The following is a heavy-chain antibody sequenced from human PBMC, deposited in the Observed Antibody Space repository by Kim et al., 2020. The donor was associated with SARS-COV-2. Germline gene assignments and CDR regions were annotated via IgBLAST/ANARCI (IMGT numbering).Heavy chain of an antibody. CDR2: ISYDGSNK. D-gene: IGHD3-10*01. V-gene: IGHV3-30*04. CDR1: GFTFSSYA. CDR3: ARDARLLWFGEFFDY. Sequence: GGSLRLSCAASGFTFSSYAMHWVRQAPGKGLEWVAVISYDGSNKYYADSVKGRFTISRDNSKNTLYLQMNSLRAEDTAVYYCARDARLLWFGEFFDYWGQGTLVTVSS. J-gene: IGHJ4*02.